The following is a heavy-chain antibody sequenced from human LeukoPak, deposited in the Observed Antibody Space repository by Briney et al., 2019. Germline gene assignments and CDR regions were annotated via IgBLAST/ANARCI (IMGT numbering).Heavy chain of an antibody. V-gene: IGHV3-23*01. CDR3: AKGTRSGYLKADY. D-gene: IGHD3-22*01. J-gene: IGHJ4*02. Sequence: GGSLRLSCAASGFTFSSYAMSWVRQAPGKGLEWVSTISGSVDSTYYADSVKGRFTISRDNSKNTLCLQMNSLRAEDTAVYYCAKGTRSGYLKADYWGQGTLVTVSS. CDR1: GFTFSSYA. CDR2: ISGSVDST.